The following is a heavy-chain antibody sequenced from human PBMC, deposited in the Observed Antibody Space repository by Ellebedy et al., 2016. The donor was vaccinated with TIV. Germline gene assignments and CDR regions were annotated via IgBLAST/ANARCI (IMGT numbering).Heavy chain of an antibody. J-gene: IGHJ6*02. D-gene: IGHD3-10*01. V-gene: IGHV1-69*13. Sequence: AASVKVSCKASGGTFSSYAISWVRQAPGPGLEWMGGIIPIFGTVNYAQKFQGRVTITADESTSTAYMELSSLRSEDTAVYYCARARRYYYGSGYGMDVWGQGTTVTVSS. CDR3: ARARRYYYGSGYGMDV. CDR1: GGTFSSYA. CDR2: IIPIFGTV.